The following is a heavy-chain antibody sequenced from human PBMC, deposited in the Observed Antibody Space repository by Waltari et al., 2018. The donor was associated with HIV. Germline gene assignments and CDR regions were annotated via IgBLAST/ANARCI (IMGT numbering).Heavy chain of an antibody. J-gene: IGHJ4*02. Sequence: EVQLVESGGGLVQHGGSLRLSCAASGFTFSTYWMHWVRQAPGTGLAWVSRINSDGSSTNYSGSVKGRFTVSRDNAKNTLYLQRNSLRAEDTAVYYCARDLYSRNVDDYWGQGTLVTVSS. V-gene: IGHV3-74*01. CDR2: INSDGSST. D-gene: IGHD6-13*01. CDR1: GFTFSTYW. CDR3: ARDLYSRNVDDY.